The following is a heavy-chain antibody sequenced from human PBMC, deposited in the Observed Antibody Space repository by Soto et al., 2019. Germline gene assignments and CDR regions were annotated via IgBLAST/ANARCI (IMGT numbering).Heavy chain of an antibody. V-gene: IGHV3-74*01. D-gene: IGHD3-22*01. CDR1: GFTFSSSW. CDR2: INSDGSST. Sequence: GGSLRLSCAASGFTFSSSWMHWVRQAPGKGLVWVSRINSDGSSTYYADSVKGRFTISRDNAKNTLYLQMNSLRAEDTAVYYCARNYYDSSGYYYYYYYYGMDVWGQGT. CDR3: ARNYYDSSGYYYYYYYYGMDV. J-gene: IGHJ6*02.